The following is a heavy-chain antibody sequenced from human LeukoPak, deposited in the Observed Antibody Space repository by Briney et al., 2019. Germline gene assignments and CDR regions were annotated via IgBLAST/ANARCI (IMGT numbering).Heavy chain of an antibody. J-gene: IGHJ4*02. V-gene: IGHV3-23*01. Sequence: GGSLRLSCAASGFTFSSYAKSWVRQAPGKGLEWVSAISGSGGTTYYADSVKGRFTISRDNSKNQLYLQMISLRAEDTAVYYCATCAQYYYDSSGYYFDYWGQGTLVTVSS. CDR1: GFTFSSYA. CDR2: ISGSGGTT. CDR3: ATCAQYYYDSSGYYFDY. D-gene: IGHD3-22*01.